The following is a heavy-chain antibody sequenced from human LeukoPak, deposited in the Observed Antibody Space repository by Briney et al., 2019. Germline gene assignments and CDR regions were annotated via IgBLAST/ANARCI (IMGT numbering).Heavy chain of an antibody. D-gene: IGHD5-24*01. J-gene: IGHJ3*02. CDR3: ARIRDGYNDAYDI. CDR1: GYTFTDYY. Sequence: GASVKVSCKASGYTFTDYYMHWVRQAPGQGLEWMGLINPGGDNTNYAQNFQGRVTMTSDTSARTVYMELSSLRSEDTAIYYCARIRDGYNDAYDIWGQGTVVTVPS. V-gene: IGHV1-46*01. CDR2: INPGGDNT.